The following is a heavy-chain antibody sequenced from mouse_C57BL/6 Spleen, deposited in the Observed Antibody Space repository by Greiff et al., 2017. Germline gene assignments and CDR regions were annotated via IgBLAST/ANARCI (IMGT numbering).Heavy chain of an antibody. CDR1: GYTFTSYT. D-gene: IGHD2-4*01. V-gene: IGHV1-4*01. CDR3: ARSGDYDGWYFDV. J-gene: IGHJ1*03. Sequence: VQLKESGAELARPGASVKMSCKASGYTFTSYTMHWVKPRPGQGLEWIGYINPSSGYTKYNQKFKDKATLTADKSSSTAYMQLSSLTSEDSAVXYCARSGDYDGWYFDVWGTGTTVTVSS. CDR2: INPSSGYT.